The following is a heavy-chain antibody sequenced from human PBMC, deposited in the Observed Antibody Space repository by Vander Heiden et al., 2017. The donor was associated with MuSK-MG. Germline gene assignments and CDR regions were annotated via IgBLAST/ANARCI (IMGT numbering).Heavy chain of an antibody. CDR3: ARDMVGGVGY. CDR1: GFTFSSYS. Sequence: EVQLVASGGGLVKPGGSLRLSCAASGFTFSSYSMNGVRQAPGKGLGWVSSISSSSSYIYYADSVKGRFTISRDNAKNSLYLQMNSLRAEDTAVYYCARDMVGGVGYWGQGTLVTVSS. V-gene: IGHV3-21*01. J-gene: IGHJ4*02. D-gene: IGHD1-26*01. CDR2: ISSSSSYI.